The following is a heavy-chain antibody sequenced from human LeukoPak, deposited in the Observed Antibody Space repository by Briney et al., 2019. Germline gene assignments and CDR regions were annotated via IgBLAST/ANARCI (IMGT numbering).Heavy chain of an antibody. V-gene: IGHV4-34*01. Sequence: SETLSLTCAVYGGSFSGYYWSWIRQPPGKGLEWIGEINHSGSINYNPSLKSRVTISVDTSKNQFSLKLSSVTAADTAVYYCARGVTSSLYYYGMDVWGQGTTVTVSS. D-gene: IGHD4-11*01. J-gene: IGHJ6*02. CDR3: ARGVTSSLYYYGMDV. CDR1: GGSFSGYY. CDR2: INHSGSI.